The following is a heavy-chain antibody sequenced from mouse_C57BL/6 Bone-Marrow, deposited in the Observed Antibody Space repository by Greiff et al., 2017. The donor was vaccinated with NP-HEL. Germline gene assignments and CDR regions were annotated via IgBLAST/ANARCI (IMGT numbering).Heavy chain of an antibody. V-gene: IGHV1-61*01. CDR1: GYTFTSYW. CDR2: IYPSDSET. CDR3: ARGGYYVYFDV. D-gene: IGHD2-3*01. J-gene: IGHJ1*03. Sequence: QVQLQQPGAELVRPGSSVKLSCKASGYTFTSYWMDWVKQRPGQGLEWIGNIYPSDSETHYNQKFKDKATLTVDKSSSTAYMQLSSLTSEDSAVYYCARGGYYVYFDVWGTGTTVTVSS.